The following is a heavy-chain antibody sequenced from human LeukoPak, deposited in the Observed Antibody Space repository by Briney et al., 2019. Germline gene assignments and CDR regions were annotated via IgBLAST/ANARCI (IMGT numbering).Heavy chain of an antibody. CDR1: GFTFSSYG. V-gene: IGHV3-30*18. CDR2: ISYDGSNK. J-gene: IGHJ4*02. D-gene: IGHD3-3*01. CDR3: AKGTDFWSGSIDY. Sequence: GGSLRLSCAASGFTFSSYGMHWVRQAPGKGPEWVAVISYDGSNKYYADSVKGRFTISRDNSKNTLYLQMNSLRAEDTAVYYCAKGTDFWSGSIDYWGQGTLVTVSS.